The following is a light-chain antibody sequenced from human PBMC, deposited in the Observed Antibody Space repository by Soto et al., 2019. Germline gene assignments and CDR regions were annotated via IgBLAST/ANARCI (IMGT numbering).Light chain of an antibody. V-gene: IGLV2-14*01. CDR3: CSYTNRATYV. CDR1: SSDVGGYNY. J-gene: IGLJ1*01. CDR2: EVS. Sequence: QSVLTQPASVSGSAGQSIAISCTGTSSDVGGYNYVSWYQQHPGKAPKLLLSEVSKRPSGVSDRFSGSKSGNTASLTISGLQTQDEAEYHCCSYTNRATYVFGTGTKVTVL.